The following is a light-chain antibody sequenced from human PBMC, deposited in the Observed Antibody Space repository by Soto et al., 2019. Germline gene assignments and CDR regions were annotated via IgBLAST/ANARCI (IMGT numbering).Light chain of an antibody. CDR2: GAS. V-gene: IGKV3-20*01. J-gene: IGKJ1*01. CDR3: QQYGSSPTWT. CDR1: QSVSSNY. Sequence: EIVMTQSPVTLSVSPGERATLSCRASQSVSSNYLAWYQQKPGQAPRLLIYGASTRATGIPDRFSGSGSGTDFTLTISRLEPEDSAVYYCQQYGSSPTWTFGQGTKVDIK.